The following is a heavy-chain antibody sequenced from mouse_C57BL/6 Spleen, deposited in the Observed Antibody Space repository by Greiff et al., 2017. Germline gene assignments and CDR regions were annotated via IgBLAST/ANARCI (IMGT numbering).Heavy chain of an antibody. D-gene: IGHD3-2*02. CDR1: GYTFTSYW. Sequence: VQLKQSGTVLARPGASVKMSCKTSGYTFTSYWMHWVKQRPGQGLEWIGAIYPGNSDTSYNQKFKGKANLTAVTSASTAYLELSSLTNEDSAVYYCTSEGAAQATAMDYWGQGTSVTVSS. CDR3: TSEGAAQATAMDY. V-gene: IGHV1-5*01. CDR2: IYPGNSDT. J-gene: IGHJ4*01.